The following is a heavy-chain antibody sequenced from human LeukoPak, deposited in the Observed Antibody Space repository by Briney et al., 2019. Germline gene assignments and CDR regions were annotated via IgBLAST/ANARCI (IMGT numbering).Heavy chain of an antibody. CDR3: ARSPGHRGYDY. J-gene: IGHJ4*02. CDR1: GASISSSYY. Sequence: PSETLSLTCTVSGASISSSYYWSWIRQPPGKGQEWIGYIYYSGSTNYNPSLESRVTMSIDTSNNQFSLKLTSVTATDTAVYYCARSPGHRGYDYWGQGTLVTVSS. V-gene: IGHV4-59*01. CDR2: IYYSGST. D-gene: IGHD3-22*01.